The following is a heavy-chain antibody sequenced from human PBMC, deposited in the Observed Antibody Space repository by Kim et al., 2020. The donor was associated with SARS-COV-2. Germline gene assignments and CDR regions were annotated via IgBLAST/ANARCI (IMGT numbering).Heavy chain of an antibody. D-gene: IGHD3-10*01. V-gene: IGHV4-59*01. J-gene: IGHJ4*02. CDR3: AKGSGRPYYFDY. CDR2: IYYSGST. Sequence: SETLSLTCTVSGGSISSYFWSWIRQPSGKGLEWIGYIYYSGSTNYNPSLKSRVTISIDTSKNQFSLKLSSVTAADTAVYYCAKGSGRPYYFDYWGQGTLVTVSS. CDR1: GGSISSYF.